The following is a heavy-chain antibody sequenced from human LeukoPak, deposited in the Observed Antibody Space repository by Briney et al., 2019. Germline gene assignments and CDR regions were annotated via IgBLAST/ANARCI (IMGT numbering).Heavy chain of an antibody. V-gene: IGHV4-31*03. J-gene: IGHJ4*02. CDR2: IYYSGST. CDR3: ARDSRRGDTAGTGFDY. D-gene: IGHD6-13*01. CDR1: GGSISSGGYY. Sequence: SQTLSLTCTVSGGSISSGGYYWSWIRQHPGKGLEWIGYIYYSGSTYYNPSLKSRVTISVDTSKNQFSLKLSSVTAADTAVYYCARDSRRGDTAGTGFDYWGQGTLVTVSS.